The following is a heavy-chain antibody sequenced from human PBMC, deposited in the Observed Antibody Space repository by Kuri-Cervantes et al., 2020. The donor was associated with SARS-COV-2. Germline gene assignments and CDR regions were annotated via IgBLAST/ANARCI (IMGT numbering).Heavy chain of an antibody. D-gene: IGHD6-19*01. CDR1: GGSIRISSYY. J-gene: IGHJ5*02. CDR2: ISYSGTT. Sequence: SETLSLTCTVSGGSIRISSYYWGWIRQSPGKGLEWIGSISYSGTTYYNPSLKSRVTMSVDTPKNQFSLKLSSVTAADTAVYYCARGQQQWLRKGWFDPWGQGTLVTVSS. CDR3: ARGQQQWLRKGWFDP. V-gene: IGHV4-39*07.